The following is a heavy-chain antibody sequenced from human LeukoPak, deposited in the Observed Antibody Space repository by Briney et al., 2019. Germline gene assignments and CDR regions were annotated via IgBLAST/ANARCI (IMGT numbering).Heavy chain of an antibody. CDR2: IYYSGST. Sequence: SQTLSLTCTVSGGSISSSSYYWGWIRQPPGKGLEWIGSIYYSGSTYYNPSLKSRVTISVDTSKNQFSLKLSSVTAADTAVYYCASPQATVTTFAYWGQGTLVTVSS. V-gene: IGHV4-39*01. D-gene: IGHD4-17*01. J-gene: IGHJ4*02. CDR3: ASPQATVTTFAY. CDR1: GGSISSSSYY.